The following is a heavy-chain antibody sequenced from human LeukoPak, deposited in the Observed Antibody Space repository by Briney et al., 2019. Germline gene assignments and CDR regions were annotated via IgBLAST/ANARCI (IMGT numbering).Heavy chain of an antibody. CDR3: AREGGQWPAYYYYMDV. D-gene: IGHD6-19*01. CDR1: GGSISSNY. Sequence: PSEALSHTRTDPGGSISSNYWSWIRQPPGKGLEWIGYIYYSGSTNYSPSLKSRVTMSVDTSKNQFSLKLSSVTAADTAIYYCAREGGQWPAYYYYMDVWGKGTTVTVSS. CDR2: IYYSGST. J-gene: IGHJ6*03. V-gene: IGHV4-59*12.